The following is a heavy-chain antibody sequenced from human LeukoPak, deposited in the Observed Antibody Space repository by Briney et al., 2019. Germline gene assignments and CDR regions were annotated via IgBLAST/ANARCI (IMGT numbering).Heavy chain of an antibody. CDR3: ARVRQQPNWFDP. Sequence: ASVKVSFKASGYTFTSYVMHWVRQAPGQRLEGMGWINAGNGNTNYLQKFQGRVTITRDTSASTAYMELSSMRSEDTAVYYCARVRQQPNWFDPWGQGTLVTVSS. V-gene: IGHV1-3*01. D-gene: IGHD6-13*01. CDR1: GYTFTSYV. J-gene: IGHJ5*02. CDR2: INAGNGNT.